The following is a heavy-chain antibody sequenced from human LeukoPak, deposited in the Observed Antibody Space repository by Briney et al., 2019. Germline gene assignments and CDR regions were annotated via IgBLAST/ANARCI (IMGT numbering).Heavy chain of an antibody. CDR2: INWNGVST. Sequence: PGGSLRLSCAASGFTFDDYGMSWVRRAPGKGLEWVSGINWNGVSTGYVDSVKGRFTISRDNAKNSLYLQMNSLRAEDTALYYCARDILYDSSGYYLDYWGQGTLVTVSS. CDR1: GFTFDDYG. D-gene: IGHD3-22*01. J-gene: IGHJ4*02. CDR3: ARDILYDSSGYYLDY. V-gene: IGHV3-20*04.